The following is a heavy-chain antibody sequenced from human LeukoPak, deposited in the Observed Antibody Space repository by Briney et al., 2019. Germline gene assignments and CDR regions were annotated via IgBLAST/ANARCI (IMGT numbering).Heavy chain of an antibody. Sequence: GGSLRLSCAASGFTFSSYSMNWVRQAPGKGLEWVSSISSSSSYIYYADSVKGRFTISRDNAKNSLYLQMNSLRAEDTAVYYCARYYSGYDLYYYYMYVWGKGTTVTVSS. D-gene: IGHD5-12*01. J-gene: IGHJ6*03. CDR2: ISSSSSYI. CDR1: GFTFSSYS. V-gene: IGHV3-21*01. CDR3: ARYYSGYDLYYYYMYV.